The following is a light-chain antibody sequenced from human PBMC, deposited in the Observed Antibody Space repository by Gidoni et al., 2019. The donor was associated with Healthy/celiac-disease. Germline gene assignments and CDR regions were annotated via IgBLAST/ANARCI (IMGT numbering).Light chain of an antibody. CDR2: DAS. CDR3: QQYNSYSPT. J-gene: IGKJ1*01. CDR1: QSISIW. Sequence: DIQMTQSPSTQSASVGDRVTSTCRASQSISIWLAWYQHKPGKAPKLLIYDASSLESGVPSRFSGSGSGTEFTLTICSLQPDDFATYYCQQYNSYSPTFGQGTKVEIK. V-gene: IGKV1-5*01.